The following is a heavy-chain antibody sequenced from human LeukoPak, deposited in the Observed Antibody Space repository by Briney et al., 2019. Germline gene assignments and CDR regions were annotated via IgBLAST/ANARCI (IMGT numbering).Heavy chain of an antibody. Sequence: SETLSLTCTVSGGSISSGSYYWGWIRQPPGKGLEWIGNIYYSVSTSYNPSLKSRVTISVDTSKNQFSPKLSSVTAADTAVYYCARRHFGSALRDYWGQGTLVTVSS. CDR3: ARRHFGSALRDY. D-gene: IGHD3-10*01. CDR2: IYYSVST. V-gene: IGHV4-39*01. J-gene: IGHJ4*02. CDR1: GGSISSGSYY.